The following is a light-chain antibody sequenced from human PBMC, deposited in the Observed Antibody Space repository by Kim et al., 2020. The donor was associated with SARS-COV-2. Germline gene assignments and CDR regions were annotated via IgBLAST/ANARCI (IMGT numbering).Light chain of an antibody. CDR2: QND. V-gene: IGLV3-1*01. J-gene: IGLJ3*02. CDR1: KLGDKY. CDR3: QAWDSSTFGV. Sequence: VSPGQTASITCSGDKLGDKYACWYQQKPGQAPVLVIYQNDKRPSGIPERFSGSNSGDTATLTISGTQAMDEADYYCQAWDSSTFGVFGGGTQLTVL.